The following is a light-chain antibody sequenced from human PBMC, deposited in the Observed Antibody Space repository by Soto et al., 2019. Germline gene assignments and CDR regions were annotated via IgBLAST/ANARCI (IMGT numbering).Light chain of an antibody. CDR1: QSVFSS. CDR2: GAA. J-gene: IGKJ4*02. V-gene: IGKV3-15*01. Sequence: EIVMTQSPATLSGSPGERVTLSCRASQSVFSSLAWYQQKPGQAPRLLIYGAATRATSVPARFSGSGSGTEFTLTITSLQSEDFALYYCQQYHSWPAFGRGTKVEIK. CDR3: QQYHSWPA.